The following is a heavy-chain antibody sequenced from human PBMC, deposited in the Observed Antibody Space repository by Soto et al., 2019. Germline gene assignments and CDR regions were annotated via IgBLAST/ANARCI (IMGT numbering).Heavy chain of an antibody. CDR1: GGSLSSSSYF. J-gene: IGHJ4*02. Sequence: QLQLQESGPGLVKPSETLSLTCTVSGGSLSSSSYFWVWIRQPPGKGLEWIGNLYYSGTTYYNPSLKSQVTISLDTSKNKFSLRLSSVTAADTAVYYCTSLDYGDFGIAYWGQGTLVTVSS. D-gene: IGHD4-17*01. CDR3: TSLDYGDFGIAY. V-gene: IGHV4-39*01. CDR2: LYYSGTT.